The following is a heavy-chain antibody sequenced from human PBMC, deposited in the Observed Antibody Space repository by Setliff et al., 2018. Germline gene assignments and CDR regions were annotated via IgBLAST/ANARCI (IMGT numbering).Heavy chain of an antibody. V-gene: IGHV1-69*11. CDR1: GGTFSNYA. CDR3: ARYFSSDPFDI. D-gene: IGHD2-8*01. Sequence: SVKVSCKVSGGTFSNYAINWARQAPGQGLQWMGRNIPVLGSADYAQTFQDRVTFTADESTRPAYMELSSLTSEDTAVYFCARYFSSDPFDIWGQGTLVTVSS. CDR2: NIPVLGSA. J-gene: IGHJ3*02.